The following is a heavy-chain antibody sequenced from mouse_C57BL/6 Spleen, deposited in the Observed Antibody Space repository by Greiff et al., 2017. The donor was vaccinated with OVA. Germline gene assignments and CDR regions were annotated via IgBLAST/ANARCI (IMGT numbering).Heavy chain of an antibody. CDR2: ISSGSSTI. V-gene: IGHV5-17*01. Sequence: EVKLVESGGGLVKPGGSLKLSCAASGFTFSDYGMHWVRQAPEKGLEWVAYISSGSSTIYYADTVKGRFTISRDNAKNTLFLQMTSLRSEDTAMYYCARGYSNLFAYWGQGTLVTVSA. J-gene: IGHJ3*01. CDR1: GFTFSDYG. CDR3: ARGYSNLFAY. D-gene: IGHD2-5*01.